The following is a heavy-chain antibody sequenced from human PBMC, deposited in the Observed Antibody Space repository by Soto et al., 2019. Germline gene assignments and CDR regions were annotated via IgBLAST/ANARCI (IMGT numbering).Heavy chain of an antibody. CDR2: ISSSGTTI. CDR3: ARRLGSLPTANLDL. CDR1: EFTFSSYE. Sequence: PGGSLRLSCVASEFTFSSYEMNWVRQAPGKGLEWVSYISSSGTTIYYTDSVKGRFTISGDNAKNALYLQMNSLRAEDTAVYYCARRLGSLPTANLDLWGRGTLVTVSS. D-gene: IGHD1-1*01. V-gene: IGHV3-48*03. J-gene: IGHJ2*01.